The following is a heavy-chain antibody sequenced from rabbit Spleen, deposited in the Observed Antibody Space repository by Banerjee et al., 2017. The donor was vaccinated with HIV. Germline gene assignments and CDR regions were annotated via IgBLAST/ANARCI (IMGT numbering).Heavy chain of an antibody. J-gene: IGHJ3*01. Sequence: QVVESGGGLVTLGGSLKLSCKVSGIDFTNYYITWVRQAPGKGLEWIGIIYAARGTTDYASWVNGRFTISSDNAQSTVDLKMTSLTAADTATYFCARAIVPWLGLTRLDLWGQGTLVTVS. D-gene: IGHD4-1*01. CDR3: ARAIVPWLGLTRLDL. V-gene: IGHV1S7*01. CDR2: IYAARGTT. CDR1: GIDFTNYY.